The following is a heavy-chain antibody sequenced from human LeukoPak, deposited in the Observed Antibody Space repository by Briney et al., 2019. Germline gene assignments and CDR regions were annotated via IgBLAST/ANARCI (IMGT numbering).Heavy chain of an antibody. CDR2: IYYSGST. D-gene: IGHD3-10*01. V-gene: IGHV4-39*01. CDR3: ARRTLWFGEFSWFDP. CDR1: GGSISSSSYY. J-gene: IGHJ5*02. Sequence: PSETLSLTCTVSGGSISSSSYYWGWLRQPPGKGLEWIGSIYYSGSTYYNPSLKSRVTISVDTSKNQFSLKLSSVTAADTAVYYCARRTLWFGEFSWFDPWGQGTLVTVSS.